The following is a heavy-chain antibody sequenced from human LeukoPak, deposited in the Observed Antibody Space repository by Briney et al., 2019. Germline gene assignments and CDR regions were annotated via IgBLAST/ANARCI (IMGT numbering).Heavy chain of an antibody. CDR1: GGSFSGYY. CDR2: IYYSGST. CDR3: ARSGSGWTDFDC. J-gene: IGHJ4*02. V-gene: IGHV4-31*11. Sequence: SETLSLTCAVYGGSFSGYYWHWIRQHPGKGLEWIGYIYYSGSTYSNPSLKSRITMSVDTSKNQFSLRLSSMTAADTAVYYCARSGSGWTDFDCWGRGTLVTVSS. D-gene: IGHD6-19*01.